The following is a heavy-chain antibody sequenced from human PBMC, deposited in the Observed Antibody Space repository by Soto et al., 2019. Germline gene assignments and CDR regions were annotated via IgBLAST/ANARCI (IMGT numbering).Heavy chain of an antibody. CDR1: GFTFSSYS. J-gene: IGHJ4*02. CDR2: ISSSSSYI. D-gene: IGHD6-6*01. CDR3: ASSSSPERLFDY. V-gene: IGHV3-21*01. Sequence: GGSLRLSCAASGFTFSSYSMNWVRQAPGKGLEWVSSISSSSSYIYYADSVKGRFTISRDNAKSSLYLQMNSLRAEDTAVYYCASSSSPERLFDYWGQGTLVTVST.